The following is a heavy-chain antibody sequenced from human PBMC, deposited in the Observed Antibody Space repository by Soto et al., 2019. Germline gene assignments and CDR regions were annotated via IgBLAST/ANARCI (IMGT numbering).Heavy chain of an antibody. Sequence: LRLSCAAPGFTFSSYGMHWVRQAPGKGLEWVAVISYDGSNKYYADSVKGRFTISRDNSKNTLYLQMNSLRAEDTAVYYCAKVRTGITILGASFDYWGQGTLVTVSS. CDR1: GFTFSSYG. V-gene: IGHV3-30*18. J-gene: IGHJ4*02. CDR3: AKVRTGITILGASFDY. CDR2: ISYDGSNK. D-gene: IGHD3-9*01.